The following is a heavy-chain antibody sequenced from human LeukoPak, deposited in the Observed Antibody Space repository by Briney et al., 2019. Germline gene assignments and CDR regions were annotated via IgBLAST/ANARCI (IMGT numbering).Heavy chain of an antibody. CDR1: GFTFRNYG. Sequence: GGSLRLSCAASGFTFRNYGLSWVRQAPGKGLEWVSYISGAGGNVNYADSVKGRFIISRDNGKNSLYLQMSSLRAEDTAVYYCARIGPGTGEYLDKWGQGTLVTVSS. D-gene: IGHD7-27*01. CDR2: ISGAGGNV. CDR3: ARIGPGTGEYLDK. J-gene: IGHJ4*02. V-gene: IGHV3-48*01.